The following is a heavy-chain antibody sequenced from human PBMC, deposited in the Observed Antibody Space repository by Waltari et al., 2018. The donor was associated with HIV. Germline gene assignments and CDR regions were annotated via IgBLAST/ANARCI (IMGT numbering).Heavy chain of an antibody. CDR2: FDPEQGKT. CDR1: GYTCSELA. V-gene: IGHV1-24*01. CDR3: TTEGLYCSGGTCYSRFDP. Sequence: QVPLVQSGAEVKKPGASAKVSCQVPGYTCSELAMTWVRQAPGKGLEWMGGFDPEQGKTIYAQNVQGRVTMTEDAATDTAYMELSSLRSEDTAVYYCTTEGLYCSGGTCYSRFDPWGQGTLVTVSS. D-gene: IGHD2-15*01. J-gene: IGHJ5*02.